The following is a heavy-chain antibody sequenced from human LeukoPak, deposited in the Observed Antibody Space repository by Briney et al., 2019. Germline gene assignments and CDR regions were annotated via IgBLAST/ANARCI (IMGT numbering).Heavy chain of an antibody. CDR3: ARDSSGYYPVDY. Sequence: ASVKVSCKASGYIFTGYYMHWVRQAPGQGLEWMGWINPNSGDTNYAQKLQGRVTMTTVTSTSTAYMELRSLRSDDTAVYYCARDSSGYYPVDYWGQGTLVTVSS. D-gene: IGHD3-22*01. CDR1: GYIFTGYY. J-gene: IGHJ4*02. CDR2: INPNSGDT. V-gene: IGHV1-2*02.